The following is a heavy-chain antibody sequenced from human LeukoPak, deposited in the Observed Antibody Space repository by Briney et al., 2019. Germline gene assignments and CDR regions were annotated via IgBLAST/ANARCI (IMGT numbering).Heavy chain of an antibody. V-gene: IGHV3-23*01. CDR1: GFTFSSYA. D-gene: IGHD3-10*01. CDR3: ARVGPRGGVHTGYYFDY. Sequence: GGSLRLSCAASGFTFSSYAMSWVRQAPGKGLEWVSAISGSGGSTSYAQKFQGRVTMTRDTSTRTVYMELSSLRSEDTAVYYCARVGPRGGVHTGYYFDYWGQGTLVTVSS. CDR2: ISGSGGST. J-gene: IGHJ4*02.